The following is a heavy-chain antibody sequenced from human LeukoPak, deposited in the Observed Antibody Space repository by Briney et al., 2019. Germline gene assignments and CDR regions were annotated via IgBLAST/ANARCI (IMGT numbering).Heavy chain of an antibody. V-gene: IGHV1-2*02. CDR3: ASGLHDYGDYAEYFQH. Sequence: ASVKVSCKASGYTFTGYYMHWVRQAPGQGLEWMGWINPNSGGTNYAQKFQGRVTMTRDTSISTAYMELSRLRSDDTAVYYCASGLHDYGDYAEYFQHWGQGTPVTVSS. CDR2: INPNSGGT. D-gene: IGHD4-17*01. CDR1: GYTFTGYY. J-gene: IGHJ1*01.